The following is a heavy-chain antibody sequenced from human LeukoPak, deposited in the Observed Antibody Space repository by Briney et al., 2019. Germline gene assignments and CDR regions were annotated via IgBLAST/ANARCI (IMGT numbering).Heavy chain of an antibody. D-gene: IGHD3-10*01. Sequence: GGSLRLSCAASGFTFDDYGMSWVRHAPGKGLEWVSGINWNGGSTGYADSVKGRFTISRDNAKNSLYLQMNSLRAEDTALYYCVRSRDYYGSGSFDYWGQGTLVTVSS. CDR1: GFTFDDYG. J-gene: IGHJ4*02. CDR2: INWNGGST. CDR3: VRSRDYYGSGSFDY. V-gene: IGHV3-20*04.